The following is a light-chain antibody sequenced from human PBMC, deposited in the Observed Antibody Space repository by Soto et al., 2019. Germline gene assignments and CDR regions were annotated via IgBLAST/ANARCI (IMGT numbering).Light chain of an antibody. CDR3: SSYTSSSLYV. Sequence: QSVLTQPPSVSGAPGQRVTISCTGSSSNIGAGYDVHWYQQLPGTAPKLLIYGNSHRPSGVPDRFSGSKSGTSASLAISGLQAEDEADYYCSSYTSSSLYVFGTGTKVTVL. J-gene: IGLJ1*01. CDR1: SSNIGAGYD. CDR2: GNS. V-gene: IGLV1-40*01.